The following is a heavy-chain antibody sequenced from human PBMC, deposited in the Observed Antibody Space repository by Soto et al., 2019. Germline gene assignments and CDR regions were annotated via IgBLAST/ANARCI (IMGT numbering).Heavy chain of an antibody. CDR3: VSEGDGAALSRKYDFHY. CDR2: IIATFGTA. V-gene: IGHV1-69*06. J-gene: IGHJ4*02. Sequence: QVQLVQSGAEVKKPGSSVKVSCKTSGVTFSNYGFSWVRQARGQGLEWMGGIIATFGTADYPKKFQDRVTITEDISTSTIYMELSRMRSEDTAVYYCVSEGDGAALSRKYDFHYWGQGTKVTVSS. D-gene: IGHD6-6*01. CDR1: GVTFSNYG.